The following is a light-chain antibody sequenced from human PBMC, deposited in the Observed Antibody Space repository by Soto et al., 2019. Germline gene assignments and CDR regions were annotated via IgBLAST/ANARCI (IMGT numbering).Light chain of an antibody. Sequence: IVLTQSPGSLSLSPGERANLSCRASQSLNYNYLAWYQQKPGQAPRLVIYDASTRATGIPDRFSGSGSGTDFTLTIRRLEPGDSAVYYCQEYAFSPPINCGPGTRLAIK. V-gene: IGKV3-20*01. CDR3: QEYAFSPPIN. CDR2: DAS. J-gene: IGKJ5*01. CDR1: QSLNYNY.